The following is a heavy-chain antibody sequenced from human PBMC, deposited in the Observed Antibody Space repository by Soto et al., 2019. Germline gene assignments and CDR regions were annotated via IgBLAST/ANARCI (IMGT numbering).Heavy chain of an antibody. V-gene: IGHV3-23*01. Sequence: GGSLRLACAASGVTFSDFYMSWIRQAPGKGLEWVSYISGSSGSTYYADSVKGRFTISRDNSKNTLYLQMNSLRAEDTAVYYCAKDLDIVLVPAAIEPSGDWFDPWGQGTLVTVSS. CDR3: AKDLDIVLVPAAIEPSGDWFDP. J-gene: IGHJ5*02. CDR2: ISGSSGST. CDR1: GVTFSDFY. D-gene: IGHD2-2*03.